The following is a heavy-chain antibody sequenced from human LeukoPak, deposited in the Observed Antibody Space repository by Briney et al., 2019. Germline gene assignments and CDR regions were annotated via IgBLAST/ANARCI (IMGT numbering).Heavy chain of an antibody. CDR1: GFTFSSYW. V-gene: IGHV3-7*01. Sequence: GGSLRLSCAASGFTFSSYWMSWVRQAPGKGLEWVAKIKQDGSEKYYVDSVKGRFTISRDNAKNSLYLQMNSLRAEDTAVYYCATQTGGSGSYYNVPYNWFDPWGQGTLVTVSS. D-gene: IGHD3-10*01. CDR2: IKQDGSEK. J-gene: IGHJ5*02. CDR3: ATQTGGSGSYYNVPYNWFDP.